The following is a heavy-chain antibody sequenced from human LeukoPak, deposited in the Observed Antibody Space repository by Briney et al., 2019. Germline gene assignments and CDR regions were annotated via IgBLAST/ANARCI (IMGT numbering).Heavy chain of an antibody. D-gene: IGHD3-22*01. CDR3: ARDLRYYDSSGYYLGYYGMDV. CDR1: GFTFSSYE. J-gene: IGHJ6*02. V-gene: IGHV3-48*03. CDR2: ISSSGSTI. Sequence: GGSLRLSCAASGFTFSSYEMNWVRQAPGKGLEWVSYISSSGSTIYYADSVKGRFTISRDNAKNSLYLQMNSLRAEDTAVYHCARDLRYYDSSGYYLGYYGMDVWGQGTTVTVSS.